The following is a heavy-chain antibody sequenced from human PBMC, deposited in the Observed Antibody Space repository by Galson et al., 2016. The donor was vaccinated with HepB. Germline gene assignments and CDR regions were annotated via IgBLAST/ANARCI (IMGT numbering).Heavy chain of an antibody. Sequence: SLRLSCAASGFTLSRYWMHWIRQAPGKGLVWVSRVNSDGGSTAYADLVKGRFTVTRDNAKNMMYLQMNSLRVEDTAIYYCTGSIGATAPFDYWGQGTLVTVSS. CDR2: VNSDGGST. J-gene: IGHJ4*02. D-gene: IGHD6-13*01. CDR3: TGSIGATAPFDY. CDR1: GFTLSRYW. V-gene: IGHV3-74*01.